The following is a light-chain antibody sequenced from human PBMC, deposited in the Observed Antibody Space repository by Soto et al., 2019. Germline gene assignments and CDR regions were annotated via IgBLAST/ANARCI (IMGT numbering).Light chain of an antibody. Sequence: DIQMKQSPSTLSASVGDRVTITCRASQSISSWLAWYQQKPGKVPKLLIYDTSSLESGVPSRFSGSGSGTEFTLTISSLQPDDFATYYCQQYETFSGTFGPGTKVDIK. CDR3: QQYETFSGT. V-gene: IGKV1-5*01. J-gene: IGKJ1*01. CDR2: DTS. CDR1: QSISSW.